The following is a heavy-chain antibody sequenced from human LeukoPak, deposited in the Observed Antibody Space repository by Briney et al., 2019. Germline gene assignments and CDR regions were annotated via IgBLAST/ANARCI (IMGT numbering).Heavy chain of an antibody. D-gene: IGHD5-24*01. J-gene: IGHJ2*01. CDR3: ARGDGYNWDWYLDL. CDR2: INPNSGGT. V-gene: IGHV1-2*06. CDR1: GYTFTGYY. Sequence: GASVKVSCKASGYTFTGYYMHWVRQAPGQGLEWMGRINPNSGGTNYAQKFQGRVTMARDTSISTAYMELSRLRSDDTAVYYCARGDGYNWDWYLDLWGRGTLVTVSS.